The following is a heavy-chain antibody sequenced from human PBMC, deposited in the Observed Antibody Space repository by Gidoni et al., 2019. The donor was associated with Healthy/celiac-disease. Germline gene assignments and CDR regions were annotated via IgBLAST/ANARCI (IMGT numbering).Heavy chain of an antibody. CDR2: IISIFGTA. CDR1: GGPFSSYA. D-gene: IGHD5-18*01. J-gene: IGHJ4*02. CDR3: ARGPGYSYGYAVDY. Sequence: QLVQSGAEVKNPGSSVNVSCKASGGPFSSYAISWVRQAPGQGLEWMGGIISIFGTANYAKKFQGRVTITADESTSKAYMELSSLRSEDTAVYYCARGPGYSYGYAVDYWGQGTLVTVSS. V-gene: IGHV1-69*01.